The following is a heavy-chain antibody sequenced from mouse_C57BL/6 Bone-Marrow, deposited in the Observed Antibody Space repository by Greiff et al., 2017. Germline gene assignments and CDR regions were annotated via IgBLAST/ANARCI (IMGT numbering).Heavy chain of an antibody. CDR2: IDPSDSYT. Sequence: QVQLQQPGAELVMPGASVKLSCKASGYTFTSYWMHWVKQRPGQGLEWIGEIDPSDSYTNYNQKFKGKSTFTVDKSSSTAYMQLSSLTSEDSAVYYCVSSYYYCSSDWFAYWGQGTLVTVSA. CDR1: GYTFTSYW. CDR3: VSSYYYCSSDWFAY. J-gene: IGHJ3*01. V-gene: IGHV1-69*01. D-gene: IGHD1-1*01.